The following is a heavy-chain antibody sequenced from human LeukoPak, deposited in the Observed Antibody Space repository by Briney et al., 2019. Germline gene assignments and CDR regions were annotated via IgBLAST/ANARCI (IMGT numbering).Heavy chain of an antibody. CDR2: IYYSGST. Sequence: SGTLSLTCTVSGGSISSSSYYWGWIRQPPGKGLEWIGSIYYSGSTYYNPSLKSRVTISVDTSKNQFSLKLSSVTAADTAVYYCAKSTHVEVDYWGQGALVTVSS. V-gene: IGHV4-39*01. CDR3: AKSTHVEVDY. J-gene: IGHJ4*02. CDR1: GGSISSSSYY. D-gene: IGHD3-16*01.